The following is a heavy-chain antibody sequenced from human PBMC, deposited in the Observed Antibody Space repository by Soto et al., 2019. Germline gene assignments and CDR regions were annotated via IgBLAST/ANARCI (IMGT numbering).Heavy chain of an antibody. CDR1: GGSFSGYY. CDR2: INHSGST. D-gene: IGHD5-12*01. Sequence: PSETLSLTCAVYGGSFSGYYWSWIRQPPGKGLEWIGEINHSGSTNYNPSLKSRVTISVDTSKNQFSLKLSSVTAADTAVYYCARAGVTVATMRWFDPWGQGTLVTVSS. J-gene: IGHJ5*02. V-gene: IGHV4-34*01. CDR3: ARAGVTVATMRWFDP.